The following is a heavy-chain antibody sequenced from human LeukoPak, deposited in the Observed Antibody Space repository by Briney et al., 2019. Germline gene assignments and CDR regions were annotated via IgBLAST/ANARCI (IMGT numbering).Heavy chain of an antibody. CDR1: GGPVSSYY. V-gene: IGHV4-39*01. Sequence: SETLSLTCTVSGGPVSSYYWGWIRQPPGKGLEWIGSIYDSESTYYNPSLKSRVTISVDTSKNQFSLKLNSVTAADTAVYYCARHYGPWGQGTLVTVSS. CDR3: ARHYGP. D-gene: IGHD3-10*01. J-gene: IGHJ5*02. CDR2: IYDSEST.